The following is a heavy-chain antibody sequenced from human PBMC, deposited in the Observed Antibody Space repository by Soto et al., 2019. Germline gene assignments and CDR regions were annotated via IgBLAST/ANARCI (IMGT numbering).Heavy chain of an antibody. V-gene: IGHV4-34*01. CDR3: ASEPYCSSASCYAISNWFDP. CDR1: GGSFSGYY. CDR2: INHSGST. Sequence: SETLSLTCAVYGGSFSGYYWSWIRQPPGKGLEWIGEINHSGSTNYNPSLKSRVTISVDTSKNQFSLKLSSVTAADTAVYYCASEPYCSSASCYAISNWFDPWGQGTLVTVSS. D-gene: IGHD2-2*01. J-gene: IGHJ5*02.